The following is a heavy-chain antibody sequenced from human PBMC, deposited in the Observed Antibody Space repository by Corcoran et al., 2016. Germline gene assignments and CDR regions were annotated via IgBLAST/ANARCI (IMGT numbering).Heavy chain of an antibody. Sequence: QVQLVQSGAEVKKPGSSVQVSCKASGGTFSSYAISWVRQAPGQGLEWMGGIIPIFGTANYAQKFQGRVTITADESTSTAYMELSSLRSEDTAVYYCASDRPPLGGWSDAFDIWGQGTMVTVSS. CDR3: ASDRPPLGGWSDAFDI. J-gene: IGHJ3*02. CDR2: IIPIFGTA. CDR1: GGTFSSYA. V-gene: IGHV1-69*01. D-gene: IGHD2-15*01.